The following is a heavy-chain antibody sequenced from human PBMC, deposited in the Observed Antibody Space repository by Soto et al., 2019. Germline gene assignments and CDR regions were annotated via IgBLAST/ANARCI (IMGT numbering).Heavy chain of an antibody. J-gene: IGHJ3*01. CDR3: ARGGYYGHDGFDL. D-gene: IGHD3-10*01. V-gene: IGHV4-31*03. CDR1: GGSISSGGYY. CDR2: IFYNGIT. Sequence: QVLLQESNPGLLKPSQTLSLTCTVSGGSISSGGYYWSWIRHHPGKGLEWIGYIFYNGITYYNPSLRSRVITSVDTAKDQCSLKLTSVTAADTAVYYCARGGYYGHDGFDLWGQGTMVTVSS.